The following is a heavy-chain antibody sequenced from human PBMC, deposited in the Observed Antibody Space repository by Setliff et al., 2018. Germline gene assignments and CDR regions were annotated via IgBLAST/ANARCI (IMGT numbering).Heavy chain of an antibody. J-gene: IGHJ4*02. CDR1: GYVFINFY. Sequence: SVKVSCKASGYVFINFYMYWVRQAPGQGLEWMGRIIPIFGTANYAQKFQGRVTITADESTSTAYMELSSLRSEDTAVYYCARGQTLRHFDWPTAFDYWGLGTLVTVSS. CDR2: IIPIFGTA. D-gene: IGHD3-9*01. CDR3: ARGQTLRHFDWPTAFDY. V-gene: IGHV1-69*13.